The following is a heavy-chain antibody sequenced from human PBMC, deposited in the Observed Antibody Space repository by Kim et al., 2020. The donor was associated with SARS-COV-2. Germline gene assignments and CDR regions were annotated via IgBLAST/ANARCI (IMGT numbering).Heavy chain of an antibody. CDR2: IYYSGST. Sequence: SETLSLTCTVSGGSISSYYWSWIRQPPGKGLEWIGYIYYSGSTNYNPSLKSRVTISVDTSKNQFSLKLSSVTAADTAVYYCARHLSRRPRFDAFDIWGQGTMVTVSS. J-gene: IGHJ3*02. CDR3: ARHLSRRPRFDAFDI. V-gene: IGHV4-59*08. CDR1: GGSISSYY. D-gene: IGHD6-13*01.